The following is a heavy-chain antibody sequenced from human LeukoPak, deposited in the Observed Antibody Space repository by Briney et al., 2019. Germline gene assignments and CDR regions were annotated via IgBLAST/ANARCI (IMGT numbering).Heavy chain of an antibody. D-gene: IGHD6-19*01. V-gene: IGHV3-23*01. CDR3: AQVRPPSGSGWYGGDDY. CDR1: GFTFSSYA. J-gene: IGHJ4*02. Sequence: QPGGSLRLSCGASGFTFSSYAMSWVRQAPGKGLEWVSAIGSGTYYADSVKGRFTISRDNSKNTLYLQMNSLRAEDTAVYYCAQVRPPSGSGWYGGDDYWGQGTLVTVSS. CDR2: IGSGT.